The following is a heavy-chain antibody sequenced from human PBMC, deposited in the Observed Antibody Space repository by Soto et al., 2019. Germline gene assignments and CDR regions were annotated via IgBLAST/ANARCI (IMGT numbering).Heavy chain of an antibody. Sequence: EVQLVESGGGLVQPGGSLRLSCEASQFTFRSYSMNWVRQAPGKGLEWISYISSTGSTIYYGDSVEGRFTTSRDNAKNSLYLQINSLGDDDTAVYYCARVSGSYATYIDYWGQGALVTVSS. D-gene: IGHD1-26*01. J-gene: IGHJ4*02. V-gene: IGHV3-48*02. CDR1: QFTFRSYS. CDR2: ISSTGSTI. CDR3: ARVSGSYATYIDY.